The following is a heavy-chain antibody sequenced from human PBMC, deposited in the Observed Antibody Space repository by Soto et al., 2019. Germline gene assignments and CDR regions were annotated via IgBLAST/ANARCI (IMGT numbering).Heavy chain of an antibody. CDR1: GGSISSYY. V-gene: IGHV4-59*08. J-gene: IGHJ4*02. CDR2: IYYIGRT. CDR3: VRYGRVISMVRGVTPFDY. D-gene: IGHD3-10*01. Sequence: PSETLSLTCTVSGGSISSYYWCWIRQPPGKRVEWIEYIYYIGRTNYNPSHKSRVTISVDTSKNQPSLKLSSVSAADTAVYYCVRYGRVISMVRGVTPFDYWGQGTLVTVSS.